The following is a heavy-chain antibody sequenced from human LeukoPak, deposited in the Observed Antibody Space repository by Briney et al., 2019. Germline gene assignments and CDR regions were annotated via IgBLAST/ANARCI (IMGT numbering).Heavy chain of an antibody. Sequence: ASVKVSRKASGYTFTNHVMHWVRQAPGQGLEWMGWINVVNGNTRYSHELRDRVTITRDTAASTAYMELFSLESEDMAVYYCARGAYSSGWYYLDCWGQGTLVTVSS. CDR2: INVVNGNT. D-gene: IGHD6-19*01. CDR1: GYTFTNHV. CDR3: ARGAYSSGWYYLDC. V-gene: IGHV1-3*03. J-gene: IGHJ4*02.